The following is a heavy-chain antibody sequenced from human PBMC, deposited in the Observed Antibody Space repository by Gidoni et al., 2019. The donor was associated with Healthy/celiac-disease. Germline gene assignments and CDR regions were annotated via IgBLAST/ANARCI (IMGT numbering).Heavy chain of an antibody. CDR3: ARERLGAEGDAFDI. Sequence: QVQLVQSGAEVKTPGASVKVSCKASGYTFTGYYMHWVRQAPGQGLEWMGWINPNSGGTNYAQKLQGRVTMTRDTSISTAYMELSRLRSDDTAVYYCARERLGAEGDAFDIWGQGTMVTVSS. D-gene: IGHD3-22*01. CDR1: GYTFTGYY. J-gene: IGHJ3*02. V-gene: IGHV1-2*02. CDR2: INPNSGGT.